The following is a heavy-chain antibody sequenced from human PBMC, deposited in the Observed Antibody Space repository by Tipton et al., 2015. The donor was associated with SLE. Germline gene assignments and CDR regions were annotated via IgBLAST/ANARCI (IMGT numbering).Heavy chain of an antibody. Sequence: TLSLTCTVSGGSISSSSYYWGWIRQPPGKGLEWIGSIYYSGSTYYNLSLKSRVTISVDTSRNQVSLRLTSVIAADTAVYYCARDPGTGGNFDYWGQGVLITVSS. CDR1: GGSISSSSYY. CDR3: ARDPGTGGNFDY. CDR2: IYYSGST. V-gene: IGHV4-39*07. J-gene: IGHJ4*02. D-gene: IGHD1-14*01.